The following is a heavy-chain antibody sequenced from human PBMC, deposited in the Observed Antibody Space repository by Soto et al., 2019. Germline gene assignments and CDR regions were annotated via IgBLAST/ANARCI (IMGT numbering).Heavy chain of an antibody. CDR2: IYYSGST. J-gene: IGHJ6*02. Sequence: GGSISSYYWSWIRQPPGKGLEWIGYIYYSGSTNYNPSLKSRVTISVDTSKNQFSLKLSSVTAADTAVYYCARDRGYPETYGMDVWGQGTTVTVSS. CDR3: ARDRGYPETYGMDV. CDR1: GGSISSYY. D-gene: IGHD3-10*01. V-gene: IGHV4-59*01.